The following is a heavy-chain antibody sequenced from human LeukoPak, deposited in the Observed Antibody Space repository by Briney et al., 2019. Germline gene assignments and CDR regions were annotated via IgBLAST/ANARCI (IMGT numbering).Heavy chain of an antibody. CDR2: ISSSSSYI. V-gene: IGHV3-21*01. CDR3: ARASYWDGSGSYYNVDAFDI. CDR1: GFTFSSYS. J-gene: IGHJ3*02. D-gene: IGHD3-10*01. Sequence: GGSLRLSCAASGFTFSSYSMNWVRQAPGKGLEWVSSISSSSSYIYYADSVKGRFTISRDNAKNSLYLQMNSLRAEDTAVYYCARASYWDGSGSYYNVDAFDIWGQGTMVTVSS.